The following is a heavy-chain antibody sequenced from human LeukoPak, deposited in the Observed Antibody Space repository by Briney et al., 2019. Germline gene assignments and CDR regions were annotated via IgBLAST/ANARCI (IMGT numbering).Heavy chain of an antibody. Sequence: GGSLRLSCAASGFTFSNYWMHWVRQAPGKGLMWVSRVHSDGSYTNYADSVKGRFTISRDNAKSTLCLQMNSLRAEDTAVYYCAREGLGYSYDYWGQGTLVTVSS. CDR1: GFTFSNYW. D-gene: IGHD5-18*01. J-gene: IGHJ4*02. CDR3: AREGLGYSYDY. V-gene: IGHV3-74*01. CDR2: VHSDGSYT.